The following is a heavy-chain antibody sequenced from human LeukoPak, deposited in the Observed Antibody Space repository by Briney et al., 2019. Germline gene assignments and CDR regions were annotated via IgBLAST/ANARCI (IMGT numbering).Heavy chain of an antibody. CDR3: AKALGLLVQWHLDY. V-gene: IGHV1-2*02. D-gene: IGHD6-19*01. Sequence: ASVKVSCKASGYMFTGYYMHWVRQAPGLGLEWMGWINPNSGGTNYAQKFQGRVTMTRDTSISTAYMDLNSLRAEDTAVYYCAKALGLLVQWHLDYWGQGTLVTVSS. CDR2: INPNSGGT. J-gene: IGHJ4*02. CDR1: GYMFTGYY.